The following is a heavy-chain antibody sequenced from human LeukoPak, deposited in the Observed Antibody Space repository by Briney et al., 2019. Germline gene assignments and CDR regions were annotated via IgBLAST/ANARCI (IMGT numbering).Heavy chain of an antibody. CDR2: IYYSGST. CDR3: ARGVGGSYYYYYYMDV. J-gene: IGHJ6*03. V-gene: IGHV4-61*01. D-gene: IGHD1-26*01. Sequence: SETLSLACTVSGGSISSSSYYWSWIRQPPGKGLEWIGYIYYSGSTNYNPSLKSRVTISVDTSKNQFSLKLSSVTAADTAVYYCARGVGGSYYYYYYMDVWGKGTTVTVSS. CDR1: GGSISSSSYY.